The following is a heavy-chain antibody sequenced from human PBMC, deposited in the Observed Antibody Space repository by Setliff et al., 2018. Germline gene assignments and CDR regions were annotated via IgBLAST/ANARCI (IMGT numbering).Heavy chain of an antibody. D-gene: IGHD5-18*01. V-gene: IGHV4-31*03. CDR3: ARVPRFTDTRNAFDI. CDR1: GGSISSGGYY. Sequence: SETLSLTCTVSGGSISSGGYYWSWIRQHPGKGLEWIGYIYYSGNTYYNPSLKSRVTISVDTSKNQFSLKLSSATAADTAVYYCARVPRFTDTRNAFDIWGQGTMVTVS. CDR2: IYYSGNT. J-gene: IGHJ3*02.